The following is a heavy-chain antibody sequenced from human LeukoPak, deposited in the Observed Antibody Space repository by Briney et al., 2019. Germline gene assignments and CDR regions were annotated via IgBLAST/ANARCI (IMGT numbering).Heavy chain of an antibody. D-gene: IGHD5-18*01. CDR1: GYTFTSYG. CDR3: ARVNAGTAAVSYGPFDY. J-gene: IGHJ4*02. V-gene: IGHV1-18*01. CDR2: ISAYNGNT. Sequence: GSSVKVSCKASGYTFTSYGISWVRQAPGQGLEWMGWISAYNGNTNYAQKLQGRVTMTTDTSTSTAYMELRSVRSDDTAVYYCARVNAGTAAVSYGPFDYWGQGTLVTVSS.